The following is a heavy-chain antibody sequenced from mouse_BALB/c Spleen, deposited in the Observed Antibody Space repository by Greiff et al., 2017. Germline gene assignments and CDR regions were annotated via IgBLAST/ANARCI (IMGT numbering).Heavy chain of an antibody. J-gene: IGHJ4*01. Sequence: VQLQQSGAELVRSGASVKLSCTASGFNIKDYYMHWVKQRPEQGLEWIGWIDPENGDTEYAPKFQGKATMTADTSSNTAYLQLSSLTSEDTAVYYCNAPTMSTTTADMDYWGQGTSVTVSS. CDR1: GFNIKDYY. CDR3: NAPTMSTTTADMDY. CDR2: IDPENGDT. V-gene: IGHV14-4*02. D-gene: IGHD2-4*01.